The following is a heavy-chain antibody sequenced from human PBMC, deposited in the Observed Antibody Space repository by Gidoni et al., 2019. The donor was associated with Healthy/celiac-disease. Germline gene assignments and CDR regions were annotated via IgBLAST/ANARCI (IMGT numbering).Heavy chain of an antibody. D-gene: IGHD3-10*01. J-gene: IGHJ4*02. CDR2: INHSGST. Sequence: QVQLQQWGAGLLKPSETLSLTCAVYGGSFSGYYWSWIRQPPGKGLEWIGEINHSGSTNYNPSLKSRVTISVDTSKNQFSLKLSSVTAADTAVYYCAHLIRAGLYYFDYWGQGTLVTVSS. CDR1: GGSFSGYY. CDR3: AHLIRAGLYYFDY. V-gene: IGHV4-34*01.